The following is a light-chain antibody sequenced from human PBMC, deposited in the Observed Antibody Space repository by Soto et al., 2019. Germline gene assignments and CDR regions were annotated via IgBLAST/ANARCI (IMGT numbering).Light chain of an antibody. V-gene: IGKV1-39*01. CDR2: AAS. J-gene: IGKJ4*01. CDR1: QSISSY. CDR3: LQVNVYPST. Sequence: DIQMTQSPSSLSXXVGYRVTITCRASQSISSYLNWYQQKPGKAPKLLIYAASSLQSGVPSRFSGGGSGTDFTLTISSLQPEDFATYYCLQVNVYPSTFGGGT.